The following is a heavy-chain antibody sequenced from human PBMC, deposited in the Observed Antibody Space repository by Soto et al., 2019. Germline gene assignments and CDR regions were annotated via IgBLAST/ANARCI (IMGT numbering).Heavy chain of an antibody. D-gene: IGHD3-3*01. CDR1: GGSISSGGYY. CDR2: IYYSGST. J-gene: IGHJ5*02. V-gene: IGHV4-31*03. Sequence: LSLTCTVSGGSISSGGYYWSWIRQHPGKGLEWIGYIYYSGSTYYNPSLKSRVTISVDTSKNQFSLKLSSVTAADTAVYYCARDRYDFWSGYYHSWFDPWGQGTLVTVSS. CDR3: ARDRYDFWSGYYHSWFDP.